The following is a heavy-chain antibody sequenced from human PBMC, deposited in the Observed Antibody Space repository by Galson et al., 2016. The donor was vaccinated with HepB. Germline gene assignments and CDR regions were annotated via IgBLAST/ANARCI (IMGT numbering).Heavy chain of an antibody. CDR1: GYIFNSYW. J-gene: IGHJ4*02. V-gene: IGHV5-51*01. CDR3: ARQGDDYGLAY. D-gene: IGHD4-17*01. Sequence: QSGAEVKKPGESLKISCKGSGYIFNSYWIGWVRQMPGKGLEWKGNIFPRDFATRYSPSFQGRVTISADMSLSTAYLQWNSLKASDTAINYCARQGDDYGLAYWGQGALVTVSS. CDR2: IFPRDFAT.